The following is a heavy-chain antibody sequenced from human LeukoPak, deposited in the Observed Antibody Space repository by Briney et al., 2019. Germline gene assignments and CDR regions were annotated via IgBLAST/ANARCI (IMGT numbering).Heavy chain of an antibody. CDR1: GYTVSSNY. J-gene: IGHJ4*02. CDR3: AREDYGGNSRYFDF. Sequence: GGSLRLSCAASGYTVSSNYMRWGRQAPGKGLEWVSVIYSGGSTYYADSVKGRFTISRDNSKNTLYLQLNSLRAEDTAVYYCAREDYGGNSRYFDFWGQGTLVTVSS. V-gene: IGHV3-66*01. CDR2: IYSGGST. D-gene: IGHD4-23*01.